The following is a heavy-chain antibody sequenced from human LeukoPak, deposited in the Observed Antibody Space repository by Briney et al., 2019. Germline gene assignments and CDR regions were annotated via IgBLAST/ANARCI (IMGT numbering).Heavy chain of an antibody. CDR3: ARASSFKKNRRWNPAYFGP. CDR1: GGSLSGFY. CDR2: INHSGTA. D-gene: IGHD1-1*01. V-gene: IGHV4-34*01. Sequence: PSETLSLTCAVQGGSLSGFYWSWIRQTPGKGLEWIGEINHSGTANYNPSLKSRVSISVDTSKNQVSLDLASVTAADTSVYYCARASSFKKNRRWNPAYFGPWGPGSLVAVSS. J-gene: IGHJ5*02.